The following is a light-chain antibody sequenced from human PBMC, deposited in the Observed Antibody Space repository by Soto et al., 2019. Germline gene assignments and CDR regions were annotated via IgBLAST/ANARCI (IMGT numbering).Light chain of an antibody. CDR2: TAS. CDR3: PQYAASPLT. J-gene: IGKJ4*01. V-gene: IGKV3-20*01. Sequence: ENVLTQSPGTLSLSPGERATLSCRASQSVGRNYIAWFQQKPGQAPRLLMHTASVRATGIPDRFSGSGSGTDFTLTISRLEPEDFAVFYCPQYAASPLTFGGGTKVEI. CDR1: QSVGRNY.